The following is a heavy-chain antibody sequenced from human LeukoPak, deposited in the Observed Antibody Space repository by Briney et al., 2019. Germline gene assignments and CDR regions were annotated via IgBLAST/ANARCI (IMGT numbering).Heavy chain of an antibody. D-gene: IGHD2-21*02. CDR2: IIPIFGTA. V-gene: IGHV1-69*13. J-gene: IGHJ4*02. Sequence: ASVKVSCKASGGTFSSYAISWVRQAPGQGLEWMGGIIPIFGTANYAQKFQGRVTITADESTSTAYMELSSLRSEDTAVYYCACDYCGGDKRDYWGQGTLVTVSS. CDR1: GGTFSSYA. CDR3: ACDYCGGDKRDY.